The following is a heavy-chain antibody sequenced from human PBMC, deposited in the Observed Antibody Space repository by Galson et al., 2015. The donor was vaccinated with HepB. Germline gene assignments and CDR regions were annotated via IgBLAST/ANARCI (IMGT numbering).Heavy chain of an antibody. CDR2: INPNSGGT. J-gene: IGHJ4*02. V-gene: IGHV1-2*02. Sequence: SVKVSCKASGYTFTGYYMHWVRQAPGQGLEWVGWINPNSGGTNYAQKFQGRVTMTRNTSINTAYMELRRLRSDDTAVYYCARDEAVAGTGDFEGLDYWGQGTLVTVSS. CDR1: GYTFTGYY. CDR3: ARDEAVAGTGDFEGLDY. D-gene: IGHD6-19*01.